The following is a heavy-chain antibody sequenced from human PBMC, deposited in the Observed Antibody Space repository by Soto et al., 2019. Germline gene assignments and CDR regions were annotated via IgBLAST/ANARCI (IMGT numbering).Heavy chain of an antibody. D-gene: IGHD3-22*01. V-gene: IGHV5-51*01. CDR1: GYSFTHYW. CDR2: IYPYDSET. J-gene: IGHJ4*02. Sequence: GESLKISCNGSGYSFTHYWIGWVRQMPGKGLEWMGLIYPYDSETRYSPSFQGQVTMSVDKSIRTAYLQWSSLKASDTAMYYCVRRPDGGYYFDYWGQGTLVTVYS. CDR3: VRRPDGGYYFDY.